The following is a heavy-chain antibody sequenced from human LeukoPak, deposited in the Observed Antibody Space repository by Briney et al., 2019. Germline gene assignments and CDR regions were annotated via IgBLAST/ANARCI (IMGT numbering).Heavy chain of an antibody. V-gene: IGHV3-30*03. J-gene: IGHJ4*02. CDR1: GFTFSSYG. Sequence: GGSLRLSCAASGFTFSSYGMHWVRQAPGKGLEWVAVISYDGSNKYYADSVKGRFTISRDNAKNSLFLQMNSLRAEDTAVYYCARHLSGITGYTYGRGIDYWGQGTLVTVSS. D-gene: IGHD5-18*01. CDR2: ISYDGSNK. CDR3: ARHLSGITGYTYGRGIDY.